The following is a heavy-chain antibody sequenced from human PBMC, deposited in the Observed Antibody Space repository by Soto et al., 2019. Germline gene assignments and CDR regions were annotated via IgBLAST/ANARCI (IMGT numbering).Heavy chain of an antibody. D-gene: IGHD5-18*01. Sequence: GGSLRLSCAASGFTFSSYWMSWVRQAPGKGLEWVANIKQDGSEKYYVDSVKGRFTISRDNAKNSLFLQMSSLRDEDTAVYYCALRGDTYAFDYWGQGTLVTVSS. CDR3: ALRGDTYAFDY. CDR1: GFTFSSYW. V-gene: IGHV3-7*01. J-gene: IGHJ4*02. CDR2: IKQDGSEK.